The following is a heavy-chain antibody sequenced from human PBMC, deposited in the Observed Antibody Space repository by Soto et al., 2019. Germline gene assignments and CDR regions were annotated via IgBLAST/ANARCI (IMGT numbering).Heavy chain of an antibody. Sequence: GASVKVSCKASGYTFTSYYIHWVRQAPGAGLEWLGIINPSGGDTIYAQKFQSRVTMTRDTSTSTVYMELSSLRSEDTAVYYCARNNAATVTSYYYYYAMDVWGQGTTVTVSS. V-gene: IGHV1-46*01. CDR1: GYTFTSYY. CDR2: INPSGGDT. CDR3: ARNNAATVTSYYYYYAMDV. J-gene: IGHJ6*02. D-gene: IGHD4-4*01.